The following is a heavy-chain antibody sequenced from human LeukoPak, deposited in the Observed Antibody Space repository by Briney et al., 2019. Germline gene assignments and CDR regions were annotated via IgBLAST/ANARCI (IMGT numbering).Heavy chain of an antibody. CDR2: INWNGGST. Sequence: AGGSLRLSCAASGFTFDDYGMSWVRQAPGKGLEWVSGINWNGGSTGYADSVKGRFTISRDNAKNSLYLQMNSLRAEDTALYYCAREGARGNYHYYMDVWGKGTTVTVSS. J-gene: IGHJ6*03. V-gene: IGHV3-20*04. CDR1: GFTFDDYG. D-gene: IGHD6-13*01. CDR3: AREGARGNYHYYMDV.